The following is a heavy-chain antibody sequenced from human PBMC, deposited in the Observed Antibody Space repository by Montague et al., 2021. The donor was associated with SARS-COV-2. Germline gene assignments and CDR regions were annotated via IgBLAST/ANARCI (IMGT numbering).Heavy chain of an antibody. CDR3: VRPLWFGDSDYFFES. J-gene: IGHJ4*02. CDR2: IKPDGTST. D-gene: IGHD3-10*01. V-gene: IGHV3-74*01. CDR1: GFTFRSYW. Sequence: SLRLSCAASGFTFRSYWMHWVRQVPGRGPVWVSRIKPDGTSTNYAASVEGRFTISRDNAKNTLSLQMNNLRAEDTAVYYCVRPLWFGDSDYFFESWGQGTLVTVSS.